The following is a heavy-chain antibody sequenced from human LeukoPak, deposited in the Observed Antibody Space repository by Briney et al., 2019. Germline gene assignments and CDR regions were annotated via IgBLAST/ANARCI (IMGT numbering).Heavy chain of an antibody. Sequence: PGGSLRLSCAASGFTFSTYWMSWVRQAPGKGLEWVSSISSSSSYIYYADSVKGRFTISRDNAKNSLYLQMNSLRAEDTAVYYCARDNDFWSGSHGWFDPWGQGTLVTVSS. D-gene: IGHD3-3*01. V-gene: IGHV3-21*01. J-gene: IGHJ5*02. CDR1: GFTFSTYW. CDR3: ARDNDFWSGSHGWFDP. CDR2: ISSSSSYI.